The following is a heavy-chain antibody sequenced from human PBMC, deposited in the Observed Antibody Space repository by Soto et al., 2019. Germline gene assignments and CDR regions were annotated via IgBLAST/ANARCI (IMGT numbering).Heavy chain of an antibody. D-gene: IGHD6-25*01. V-gene: IGHV1-3*01. Sequence: QVQLVQSGAEVKKPGASVKVSCKTSGYTFTTYNIYWVRQAPGQRLEWMGWINAGNGDTKYSQKFQGRVTITRDTSASTAYMELSSLSSEDTAVYYCARRYSSGWPGWFDPWGQGTLVTVSS. CDR1: GYTFTTYN. CDR2: INAGNGDT. J-gene: IGHJ5*02. CDR3: ARRYSSGWPGWFDP.